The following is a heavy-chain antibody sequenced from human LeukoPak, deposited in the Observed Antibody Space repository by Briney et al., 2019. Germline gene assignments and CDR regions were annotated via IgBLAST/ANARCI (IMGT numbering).Heavy chain of an antibody. CDR2: IYYSGST. Sequence: SQILSLTCTVSGGSISSGGYYWSWIRQPPGKGLEWIGYIYYSGSTYYNPSLKSRLTISLDTSKNQFSVKLSSVTAADTAVYYCARTDSSGYYGEYWGQGTLVTVSS. CDR3: ARTDSSGYYGEY. CDR1: GGSISSGGYY. D-gene: IGHD3-22*01. J-gene: IGHJ4*02. V-gene: IGHV4-30-4*01.